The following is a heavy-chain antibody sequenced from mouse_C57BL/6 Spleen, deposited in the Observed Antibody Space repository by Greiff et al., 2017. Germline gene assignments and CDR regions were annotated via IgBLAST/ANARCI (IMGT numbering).Heavy chain of an antibody. Sequence: VQLQESGPGLVAPSQSLSITCTVSGFSLTSYGVHWVRQPPGKGLEWLVVIWSDGSTTYNSALKSRLSISKDNSKSQVFLKMNSLQTDVTAMYYCARGNDYDYYAMDYWGQGTSVTVSS. D-gene: IGHD2-4*01. CDR3: ARGNDYDYYAMDY. CDR2: IWSDGST. J-gene: IGHJ4*01. V-gene: IGHV2-6*03. CDR1: GFSLTSYG.